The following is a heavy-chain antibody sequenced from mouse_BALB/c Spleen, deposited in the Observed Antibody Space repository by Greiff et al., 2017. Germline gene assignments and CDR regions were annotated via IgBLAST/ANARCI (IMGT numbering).Heavy chain of an antibody. Sequence: EVMLVESGGGLVQPGGSLRLSCATSGFTFTDYYMSWVRQPPGKALEWLGFIRNKANGYTTEYSASVKGRFTISRDNSQSILYLQMNTLRAEDSATYYCARDNDYDGFDYWGQGTTLTVSA. CDR1: GFTFTDYY. J-gene: IGHJ2*01. D-gene: IGHD2-4*01. CDR3: ARDNDYDGFDY. CDR2: IRNKANGYTT. V-gene: IGHV7-3*02.